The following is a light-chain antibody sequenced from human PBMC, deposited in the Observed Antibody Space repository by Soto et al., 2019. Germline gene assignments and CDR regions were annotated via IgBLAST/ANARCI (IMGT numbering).Light chain of an antibody. CDR1: QSVSSSY. CDR3: HQYGSSPLT. CDR2: GAS. Sequence: EIVLTQSPGTLSLSPGERATLSCRASQSVSSSYLAWYQQKPGQAPRLLIYGASSRDTGITDRFSGSGSGTDFTLTISRLDPEDFAVYYCHQYGSSPLTFGGGTKVEIK. J-gene: IGKJ4*01. V-gene: IGKV3-20*01.